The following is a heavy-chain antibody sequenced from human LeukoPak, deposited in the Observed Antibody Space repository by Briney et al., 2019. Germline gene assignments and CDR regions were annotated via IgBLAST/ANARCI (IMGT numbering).Heavy chain of an antibody. CDR2: MNPNSGNT. J-gene: IGHJ6*02. V-gene: IGHV1-8*01. CDR3: ATGYSYGSSYYYGMDV. D-gene: IGHD5-18*01. CDR1: GYTFTSYD. Sequence: GASVKVSCKASGYTFTSYDINWARQATGQGLEWMGWMNPNSGNTGYAQKFQGRVTMTRNTSISTAYMELSSLRSEDTAVYYCATGYSYGSSYYYGMDVWGQGTTVTVSS.